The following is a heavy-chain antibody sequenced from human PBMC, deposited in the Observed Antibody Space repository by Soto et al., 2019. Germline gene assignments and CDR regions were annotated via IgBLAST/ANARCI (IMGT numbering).Heavy chain of an antibody. J-gene: IGHJ5*02. CDR3: ARATYSGYDSPWFGP. Sequence: SETLSLTCAVYGGSFSGYYWSWIRQPPGKGLEWIGEINHSGSTNYNPSLKSRVTISVDTSKNQFSLKLSSVTAADTAVYYCARATYSGYDSPWFGPWGQGTLVTVSS. CDR2: INHSGST. CDR1: GGSFSGYY. V-gene: IGHV4-34*01. D-gene: IGHD5-12*01.